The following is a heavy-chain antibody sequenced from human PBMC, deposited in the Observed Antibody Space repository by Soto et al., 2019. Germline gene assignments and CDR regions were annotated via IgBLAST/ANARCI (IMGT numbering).Heavy chain of an antibody. Sequence: QVQLQESGPGLVKPSETLSLTCTVSGGSISSYYWSWIRQPPGKGLEWIGYIYYSGSTNYNPSLKSRGTISVDTSKNQFSLKLSSVTAADTAVYYCARQTIVVDYWGQGTLVTVSS. CDR2: IYYSGST. J-gene: IGHJ4*02. CDR3: ARQTIVVDY. D-gene: IGHD3-22*01. CDR1: GGSISSYY. V-gene: IGHV4-59*08.